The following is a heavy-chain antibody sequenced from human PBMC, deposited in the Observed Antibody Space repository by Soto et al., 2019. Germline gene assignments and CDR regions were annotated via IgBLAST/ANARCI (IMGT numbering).Heavy chain of an antibody. J-gene: IGHJ3*02. D-gene: IGHD3-9*01. CDR2: IYWDDDK. V-gene: IGHV2-5*02. CDR3: AHTTHTYYDIAI. CDR1: GFSLSNSGVG. Sequence: QITLKESGPTLVKPTQTLTLTFTFSGFSLSNSGVGVGRNRQPPGKALEWLALIYWDDDKRYSPSLKSRLTISKGTSKNQVVLTMTNMDPVDTATYYCAHTTHTYYDIAIWGQGTMVTVSS.